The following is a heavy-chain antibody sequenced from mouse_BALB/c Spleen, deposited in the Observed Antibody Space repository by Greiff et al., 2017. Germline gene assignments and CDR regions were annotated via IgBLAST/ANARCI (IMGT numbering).Heavy chain of an antibody. CDR1: GFNIKDTY. CDR2: IDPANGNT. CDR3: ALYYPLDY. J-gene: IGHJ2*01. D-gene: IGHD2-1*01. V-gene: IGHV14-3*02. Sequence: EVQLQQSGAELVKPGASVKLSCTASGFNIKDTYMHWVKQRPEQGLEWIGRIDPANGNTKYDPKFQGKATITADTSSNTAYLQLSSLTSEDTAVYYCALYYPLDYWGQGTTLTVSS.